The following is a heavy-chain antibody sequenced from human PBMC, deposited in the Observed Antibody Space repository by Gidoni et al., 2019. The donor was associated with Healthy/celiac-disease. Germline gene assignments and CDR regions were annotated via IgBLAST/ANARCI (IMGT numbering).Heavy chain of an antibody. CDR2: INAGNGNT. CDR3: ARRFPPAGQRSDFDY. Sequence: QVQLVQSGAPVQKPRASVMVSCKASGSTFPSYAMHWVRQSPGQRIEWMGWINAGNGNTKDSQKLQGRVTITRDTSASTAYMEQSSLRSEDKAVYYWARRFPPAGQRSDFDYWGQGTLVTVSS. D-gene: IGHD2-21*01. J-gene: IGHJ4*02. CDR1: GSTFPSYA. V-gene: IGHV1-3*01.